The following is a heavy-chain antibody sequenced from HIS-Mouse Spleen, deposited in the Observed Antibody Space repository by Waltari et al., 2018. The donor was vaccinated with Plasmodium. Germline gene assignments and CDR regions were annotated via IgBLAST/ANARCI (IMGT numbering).Heavy chain of an antibody. CDR3: ARTTYSSSSAKYYYYGMDV. CDR1: GFSLSTSGMC. D-gene: IGHD6-6*01. V-gene: IGHV2-70*15. CDR2: IDWDDDK. Sequence: QVTLRESGPALVKPTQTLTLTCTFSGFSLSTSGMCVSWIRQPPGKALEWLARIDWDDDKYYSTSLQTRLTISKDTSKNQVVLTMTNMDPVDTATYYCARTTYSSSSAKYYYYGMDVWGQGTTVTVSS. J-gene: IGHJ6*02.